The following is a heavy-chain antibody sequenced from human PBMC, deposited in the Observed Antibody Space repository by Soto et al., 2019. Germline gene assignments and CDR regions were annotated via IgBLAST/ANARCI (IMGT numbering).Heavy chain of an antibody. CDR1: GYTLIDYY. CDR3: ARLPGYLSARYSLDS. V-gene: IGHV1-2*02. CDR2: ISPKSGAI. D-gene: IGHD2-15*01. J-gene: IGHJ4*02. Sequence: GASVKVSCKASGYTLIDYYKHWVRQAPGQGLEWVGRISPKSGAINYAQKFQGRVTLTWDTSLNTAYMELSSLRSDDTALYYCARLPGYLSARYSLDSWGQGTQVTVSS.